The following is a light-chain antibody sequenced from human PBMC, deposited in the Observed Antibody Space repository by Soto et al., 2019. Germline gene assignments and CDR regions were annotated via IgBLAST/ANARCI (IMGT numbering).Light chain of an antibody. CDR2: GAS. J-gene: IGKJ5*01. V-gene: IGKV3-20*01. CDR1: QSVSSNY. CDR3: QQYGSSLIT. Sequence: VLSQSPVTLSLSPGERATLSCRASQSVSSNYLAWYQQKPGQAPRLLIYGASTRATGIPDRFSGSGSGTDFTLTISRLEPEDSAVYYCQQYGSSLITFGQGTRPAIK.